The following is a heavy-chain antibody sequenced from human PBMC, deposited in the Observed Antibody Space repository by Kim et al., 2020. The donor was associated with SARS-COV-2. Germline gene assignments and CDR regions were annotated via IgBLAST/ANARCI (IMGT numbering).Heavy chain of an antibody. V-gene: IGHV4-4*02. CDR3: ARDLPADY. Sequence: SGSTNYNPSLKSRVTISVDKSKNQFSLKLSSVTAADTAVYYCARDLPADYWGQGTLVTVSS. CDR2: SGST. J-gene: IGHJ4*02.